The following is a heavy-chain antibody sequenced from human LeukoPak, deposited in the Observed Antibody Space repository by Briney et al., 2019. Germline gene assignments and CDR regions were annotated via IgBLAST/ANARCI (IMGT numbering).Heavy chain of an antibody. V-gene: IGHV1-58*02. J-gene: IGHJ5*02. D-gene: IGHD4-17*01. CDR3: AADRPYGDYVGTYNWFDP. Sequence: GTSVKVSCKASGFTFTSSAMQWVRQARGQRLEWIGWIVVGSGNTNYAQKFQERVTITRDMSTSTAYMELSSLRSEDTAVYYCAADRPYGDYVGTYNWFDPWGQGTLVTVSS. CDR2: IVVGSGNT. CDR1: GFTFTSSA.